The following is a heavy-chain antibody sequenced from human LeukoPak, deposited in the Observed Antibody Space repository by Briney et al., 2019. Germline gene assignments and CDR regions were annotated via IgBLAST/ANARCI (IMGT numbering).Heavy chain of an antibody. J-gene: IGHJ5*02. CDR1: GGSISSSSYY. Sequence: SETLSLTCTVSGGSISSSSYYWGWIRQPPGKGLEWIGSIYYSGSTYYNPSLKSRVTISVDTSKNQFSLQLSSVPAADTAVYYCARQGYYYGSGSYYENWFDPWGQGTLVTVSS. CDR3: ARQGYYYGSGSYYENWFDP. D-gene: IGHD3-10*01. CDR2: IYYSGST. V-gene: IGHV4-39*01.